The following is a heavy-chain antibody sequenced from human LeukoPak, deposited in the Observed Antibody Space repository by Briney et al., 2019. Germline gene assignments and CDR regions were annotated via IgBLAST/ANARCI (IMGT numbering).Heavy chain of an antibody. CDR3: ARGSGAQGRRWDY. CDR1: GYTFTSYY. D-gene: IGHD1-26*01. CDR2: INPSGGST. J-gene: IGHJ4*02. Sequence: RASVKVSCKASGYTFTSYYMHWVRQAPRQGLEWMGVINPSGGSTGYAQKFQGRVTMTRDTSASTVYMELSSLRSEDTAVYYCARGSGAQGRRWDYWGQGTLVPVSS. V-gene: IGHV1-46*03.